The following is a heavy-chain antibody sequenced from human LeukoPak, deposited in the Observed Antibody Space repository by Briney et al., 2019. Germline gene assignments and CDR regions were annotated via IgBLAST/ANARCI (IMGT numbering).Heavy chain of an antibody. Sequence: GGSLRLSCAASGLTFSDFWMHWVRQPPGKGLVWVALVKGDGRTTVYADSVKGRFTISRDNAKNTLYLQMNSLRADDSGVYYCATGHSYGYDYWGQGVLVTVSS. J-gene: IGHJ4*02. CDR1: GLTFSDFW. D-gene: IGHD5-18*01. V-gene: IGHV3-74*01. CDR3: ATGHSYGYDY. CDR2: VKGDGRTT.